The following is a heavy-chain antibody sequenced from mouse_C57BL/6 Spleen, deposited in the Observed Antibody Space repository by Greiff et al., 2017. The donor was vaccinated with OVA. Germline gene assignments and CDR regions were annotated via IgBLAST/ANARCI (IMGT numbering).Heavy chain of an antibody. J-gene: IGHJ4*01. CDR1: GFSLTSYG. CDR2: IWSGGST. CDR3: ATLDGAYAIDY. Sequence: VQLVESGPGLVQPSQSLSITCTVSGFSLTSYGVHWVRQSPGKGLEWLGVIWSGGSTDYNAAFISRLSISKDNSKSQVFFKMNSLQADDTAIYYCATLDGAYAIDYWGQGTSVTVSS. D-gene: IGHD1-1*02. V-gene: IGHV2-2*01.